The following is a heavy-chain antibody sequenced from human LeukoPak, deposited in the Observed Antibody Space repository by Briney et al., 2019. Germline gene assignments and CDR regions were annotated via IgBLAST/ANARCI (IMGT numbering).Heavy chain of an antibody. D-gene: IGHD6-6*01. CDR3: ARGEYSSSSIYYYYYMDV. CDR2: MNPNSGNT. J-gene: IGHJ6*03. Sequence: ASVKVSCKASGYTFTSYDINWVRQATGQGLEWMGWMNPNSGNTGYAQKFQGRVTMTRNTSISTAYMELSSLRSEDTAVYYCARGEYSSSSIYYYYYMDVWGRGTTVTVSS. V-gene: IGHV1-8*01. CDR1: GYTFTSYD.